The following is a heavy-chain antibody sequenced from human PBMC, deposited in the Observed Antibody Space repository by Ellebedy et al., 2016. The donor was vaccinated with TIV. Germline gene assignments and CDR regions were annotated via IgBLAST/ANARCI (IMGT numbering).Heavy chain of an antibody. CDR1: GASLTADY. J-gene: IGHJ4*02. D-gene: IGHD2-15*01. CDR2: IASSGFT. CDR3: ARGRHVDRSSLLFDH. V-gene: IGHV4-34*01. Sequence: SETLSLTCGVFGASLTADYRSWIRQSPTQGLEWIGEIASSGFTYYNPSLVSRVTILMDTPKNQFSLKVNSVTAADSAVYYCARGRHVDRSSLLFDHWGQGTLVTVSS.